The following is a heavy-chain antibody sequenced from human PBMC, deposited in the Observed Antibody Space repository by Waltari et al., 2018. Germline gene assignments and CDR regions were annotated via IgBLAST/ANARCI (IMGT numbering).Heavy chain of an antibody. V-gene: IGHV3-30*02. D-gene: IGHD3-22*01. CDR1: GFTFSSYG. Sequence: QVQLVESGGGVVQPGWSLRLSCAASGFTFSSYGMHWVRQSPGKGLAWVGFIRYDVSNKDYADSVKGRFTISRENSKNTLYLQMNSLRAEDTAVYYCAKDPEVIKRRGDAFDIWGQGTMVTVSS. J-gene: IGHJ3*02. CDR2: IRYDVSNK. CDR3: AKDPEVIKRRGDAFDI.